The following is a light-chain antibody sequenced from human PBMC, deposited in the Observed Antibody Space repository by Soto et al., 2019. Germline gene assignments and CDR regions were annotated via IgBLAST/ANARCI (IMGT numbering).Light chain of an antibody. V-gene: IGLV2-11*01. CDR3: CSYAGSNTLV. CDR1: IHDIGGYNF. Sequence: QSFLTQPRSVSGSPGQSITISCSGTIHDIGGYNFISWYQQHPGTAPKIIIYDVSKRPSGVPDRFSGSTSGNTASLTISGLQTEDDAFYYCCSYAGSNTLVFGGGTKVTVL. J-gene: IGLJ2*01. CDR2: DVS.